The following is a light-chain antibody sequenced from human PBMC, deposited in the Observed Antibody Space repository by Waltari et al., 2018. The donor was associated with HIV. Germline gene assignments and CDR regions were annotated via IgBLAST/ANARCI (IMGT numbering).Light chain of an antibody. V-gene: IGLV2-14*01. Sequence: QSALTQPASVSGSPGQSITISCTGTSSDVGGYTYVSRSQQHPGKAPKLMIYEVSNRPSGVSNRFSGSKSGNTASLTISGLQAEDEADYYCSSYTSSSTPYVVFGGGTKLTVL. CDR2: EVS. J-gene: IGLJ2*01. CDR3: SSYTSSSTPYVV. CDR1: SSDVGGYTY.